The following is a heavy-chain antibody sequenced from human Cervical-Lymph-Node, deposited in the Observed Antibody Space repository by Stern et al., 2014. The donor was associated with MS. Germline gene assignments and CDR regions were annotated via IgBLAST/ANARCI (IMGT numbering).Heavy chain of an antibody. V-gene: IGHV4-61*02. Sequence: QLQLQESGPGLVQPSQTLSLTCTVSGASVNSGRYYWSWIRQPAGKGLEWIGRIYASGSVNYNPSLLDRVTISLDTAKNQFSLNLSSVTAADTAMYFCARDYADIKRGWFDPWGQGTLVTVSS. D-gene: IGHD2-15*01. CDR3: ARDYADIKRGWFDP. CDR1: GASVNSGRYY. J-gene: IGHJ5*02. CDR2: IYASGSV.